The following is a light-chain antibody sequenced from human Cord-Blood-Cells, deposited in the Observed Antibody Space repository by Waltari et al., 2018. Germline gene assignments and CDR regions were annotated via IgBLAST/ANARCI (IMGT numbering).Light chain of an antibody. V-gene: IGKV1-27*01. CDR1: QGISNY. J-gene: IGKJ1*01. Sequence: DIQMTQSPSSLSASVGDRVTITCRASQGISNYLAWYQQKPWKLTKLLISAESTLQSGVPPRFSGSASGTDFTLTISSLQPEDVATYYCQKYNISPTFCQGTKVEIK. CDR2: AES. CDR3: QKYNISPT.